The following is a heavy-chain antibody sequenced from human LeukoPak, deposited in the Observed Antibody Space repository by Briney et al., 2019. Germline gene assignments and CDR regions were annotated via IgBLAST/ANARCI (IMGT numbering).Heavy chain of an antibody. D-gene: IGHD6-13*01. J-gene: IGHJ2*01. V-gene: IGHV4-4*07. CDR3: AREVGSSWYAWYFDL. CDR2: IYTSGST. CDR1: GGSISSYY. Sequence: SETLSLTCTVSGGSISSYYWSWIRQPAGKGLEWIGRIYTSGSTNYNPSLKGRVTMSVDTSKNQFSLTLSSVTAADTAVYYCAREVGSSWYAWYFDLWGRGTLVTVSS.